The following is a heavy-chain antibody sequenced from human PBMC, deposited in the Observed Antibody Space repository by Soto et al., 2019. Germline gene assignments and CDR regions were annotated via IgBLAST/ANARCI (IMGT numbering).Heavy chain of an antibody. CDR3: ARDGSERPATY. J-gene: IGHJ4*02. CDR1: SGSLSTYY. Sequence: AETLSLTLIVSSGSLSTYYCSGIRQPPGNGLEWIGVFYNGVTTNYSPSLKSRVTISVDTSKNQFSLKLNSVTAADTAVYYCARDGSERPATYWGQGILVTVSS. CDR2: FYNGVTT. V-gene: IGHV4-59*01. D-gene: IGHD3-10*01.